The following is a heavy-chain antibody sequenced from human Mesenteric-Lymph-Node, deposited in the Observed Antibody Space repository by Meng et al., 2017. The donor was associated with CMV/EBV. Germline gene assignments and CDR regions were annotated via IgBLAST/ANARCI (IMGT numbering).Heavy chain of an antibody. CDR1: GVYFSAFY. J-gene: IGHJ4*02. CDR3: ARDLRPGGLDY. CDR2: VYSSGST. Sequence: ESLKISCTVSGVYFSAFYWSWIRQSPGKGLEWIGYVYSSGSTNYNPSLKSRVTISMDTSKNQLSLKLKYVTAADSAIYYCARDLRPGGLDYWGQGTLVTVSS. D-gene: IGHD4-23*01. V-gene: IGHV4-59*01.